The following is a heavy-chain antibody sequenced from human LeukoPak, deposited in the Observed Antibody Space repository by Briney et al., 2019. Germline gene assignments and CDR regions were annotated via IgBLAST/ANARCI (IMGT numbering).Heavy chain of an antibody. CDR1: GGSISSSSYY. CDR3: ARTYSSSPFDY. D-gene: IGHD6-13*01. Sequence: SETLSLTCTVSGGSISSSSYYWSWIRQPAGKGLEWIGRIYTSGSTNYNPSLKSRVTISVDTSKNQFSLKLSSVTAADTAVYYCARTYSSSPFDYWGQGTLVTVSS. J-gene: IGHJ4*02. CDR2: IYTSGST. V-gene: IGHV4-61*02.